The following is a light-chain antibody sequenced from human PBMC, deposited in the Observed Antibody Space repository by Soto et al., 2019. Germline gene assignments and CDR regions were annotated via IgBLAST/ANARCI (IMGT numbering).Light chain of an antibody. V-gene: IGLV2-14*01. CDR2: DVS. Sequence: QSALTQPASVSGSPGQSITISCTGTSSEVVGYNYVSWYQQHPGKAPKLMIYDVSNRPSGVSNRFSGSKSGNTASLTISGLQAEDEADYYCSSYTSSSTPLYVFGTGTKVTVL. CDR3: SSYTSSSTPLYV. CDR1: SSEVVGYNY. J-gene: IGLJ1*01.